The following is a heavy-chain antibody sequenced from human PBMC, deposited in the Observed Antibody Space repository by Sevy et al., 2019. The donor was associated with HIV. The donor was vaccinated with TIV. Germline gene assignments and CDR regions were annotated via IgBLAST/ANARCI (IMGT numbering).Heavy chain of an antibody. D-gene: IGHD3-10*01. CDR2: ISYDGNNK. V-gene: IGHV3-30*03. CDR3: AIDHNLWSEGGFLHH. J-gene: IGHJ1*01. CDR1: GFTFSSYA. Sequence: GGSLRLSCAASGFTFSSYAIHWVRQTPGKGLEWVAVISYDGNNKHYADSVKGRFTVSRDNSKNTLYAQMNSLRAEDTAVYYCAIDHNLWSEGGFLHHWGQGTLVTVSS.